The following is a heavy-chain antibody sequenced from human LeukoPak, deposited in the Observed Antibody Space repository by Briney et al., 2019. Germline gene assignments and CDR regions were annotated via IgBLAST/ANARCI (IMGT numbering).Heavy chain of an antibody. CDR2: VDPKDGKT. J-gene: IGHJ3*02. Sequence: ATVKISCKASGYTFTDYYMHWVQQAPGKGLEWMGRVDPKDGKTIYAEKFQGRVTFTADTSTDTVYMDLSSLRSEDTAVYYCATSVHYCNSASCYALADAFDIWGQGTMVTVSS. D-gene: IGHD2-2*01. CDR1: GYTFTDYY. V-gene: IGHV1-69-2*01. CDR3: ATSVHYCNSASCYALADAFDI.